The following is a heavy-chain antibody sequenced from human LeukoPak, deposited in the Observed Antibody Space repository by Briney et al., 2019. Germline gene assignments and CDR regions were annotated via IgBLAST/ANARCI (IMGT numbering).Heavy chain of an antibody. CDR1: GFTFSSYG. Sequence: GGSLRLSCAASGFTFSSYGMSWVRQAPGKGLEWVSDISGSGGSTYYAESVKGRFTISRDNSKNTLYLQMNSLRAEDTAVYYCAEGSDYDGKYYYYYMDVWGKGTTVTISS. CDR3: AEGSDYDGKYYYYYMDV. J-gene: IGHJ6*03. V-gene: IGHV3-23*01. CDR2: ISGSGGST. D-gene: IGHD4-23*01.